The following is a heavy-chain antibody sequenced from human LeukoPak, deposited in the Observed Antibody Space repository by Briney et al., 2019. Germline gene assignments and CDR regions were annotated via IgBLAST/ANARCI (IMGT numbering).Heavy chain of an antibody. CDR3: VTPFHGGTSTTCWLFDY. CDR1: GFTFSIYA. Sequence: GGSLRLSCSASGFTFSIYAINWVRQAPGKGLEYVSTISSDGGTTYYADSLKGRFTISRDNSKNTLYLQMSVLRPEDTAVYYCVTPFHGGTSTTCWLFDYWGQGTLVTVSS. J-gene: IGHJ4*02. D-gene: IGHD2-2*01. V-gene: IGHV3-64D*09. CDR2: ISSDGGTT.